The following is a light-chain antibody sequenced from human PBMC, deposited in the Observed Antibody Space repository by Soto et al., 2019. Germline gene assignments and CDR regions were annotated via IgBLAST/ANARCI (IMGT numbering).Light chain of an antibody. Sequence: EIVLTQSPATLSLSPGERATLSCRASQSVSSYLAWYQQKSGQAPRLLIYDASNRATGIPARFSGSGSGTDFTLTISSLETKAFAIYYCQQRSNWPPIFGPGTKVDIK. CDR2: DAS. J-gene: IGKJ3*01. CDR1: QSVSSY. CDR3: QQRSNWPPI. V-gene: IGKV3-11*01.